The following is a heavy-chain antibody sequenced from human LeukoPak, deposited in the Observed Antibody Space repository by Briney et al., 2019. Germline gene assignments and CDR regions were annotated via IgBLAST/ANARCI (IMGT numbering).Heavy chain of an antibody. CDR2: IYYSGST. CDR1: GGSISSYY. Sequence: SETLSLTCTVSGGSISSYYWSWIRQPPGKGLEWIGYIYYSGSTNYNPSLKSRVTISVDTSKNQFSLKLSSVTAADTAVYYCARDSVYYYDSSGYYPSYFDYWGQGTLVTVSS. J-gene: IGHJ4*02. V-gene: IGHV4-59*01. D-gene: IGHD3-22*01. CDR3: ARDSVYYYDSSGYYPSYFDY.